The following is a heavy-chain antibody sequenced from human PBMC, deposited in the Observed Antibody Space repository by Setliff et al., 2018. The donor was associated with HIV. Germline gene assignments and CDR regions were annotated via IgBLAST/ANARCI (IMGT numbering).Heavy chain of an antibody. CDR2: IYHSGST. CDR3: ARDLRGDSVPATAAKSFDI. D-gene: IGHD2-21*02. CDR1: GYSISSGYY. V-gene: IGHV4-38-2*02. Sequence: SETLSLTCAVSGYSISSGYYWGWIRQPPGKGLEWIGSIYHSGSTYYNPSLKSRVTISVDTSKNQFSLKLSSVTAADTAVYYCARDLRGDSVPATAAKSFDIWGQGTLVTVSS. J-gene: IGHJ3*02.